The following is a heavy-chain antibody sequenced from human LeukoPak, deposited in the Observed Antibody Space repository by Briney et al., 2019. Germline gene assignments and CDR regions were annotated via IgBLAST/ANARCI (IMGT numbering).Heavy chain of an antibody. CDR2: ISAYNGNT. J-gene: IGHJ5*02. Sequence: ASVKVSCKASGYTFTSYGISWVRQAPGQGLEWMGWISAYNGNTNYAQKLQGRVTMTTDTSTSTAYMELRSLRSDDTAVYYCARDHDYYDSSGYYLTWGQGTLVTVSS. D-gene: IGHD3-22*01. CDR3: ARDHDYYDSSGYYLT. CDR1: GYTFTSYG. V-gene: IGHV1-18*01.